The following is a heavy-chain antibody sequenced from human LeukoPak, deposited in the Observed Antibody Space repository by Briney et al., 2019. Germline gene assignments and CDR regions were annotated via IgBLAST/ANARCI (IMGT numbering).Heavy chain of an antibody. CDR3: AREMTAAAGTGYAFDI. D-gene: IGHD6-13*01. Sequence: GGSLRLSCAASGFTFSSYGMHWVRQAPGKGLEWVAVIWYDGSNKYYADSVKGRFTISRDNSKNTLYLQMNSLRAEDTAVYYCAREMTAAAGTGYAFDIWGQGTMVTVSS. V-gene: IGHV3-33*01. J-gene: IGHJ3*02. CDR1: GFTFSSYG. CDR2: IWYDGSNK.